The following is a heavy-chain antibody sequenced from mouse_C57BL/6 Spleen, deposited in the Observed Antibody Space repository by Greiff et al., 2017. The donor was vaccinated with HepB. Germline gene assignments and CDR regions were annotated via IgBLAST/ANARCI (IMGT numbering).Heavy chain of an antibody. CDR1: GYTFTDYN. D-gene: IGHD2-13*01. Sequence: EVQLQQSGPELVKPGASVKIPCKASGYTFTDYNMDWVKQSHGKSLEWIGDINPNNGGTIYNQKFKGKTTLTVDTSSSTAYMELSSLTSEGTAVYYSARWDGDHWYFDVWGTGTTVTVSS. CDR3: ARWDGDHWYFDV. V-gene: IGHV1-18*01. J-gene: IGHJ1*03. CDR2: INPNNGGT.